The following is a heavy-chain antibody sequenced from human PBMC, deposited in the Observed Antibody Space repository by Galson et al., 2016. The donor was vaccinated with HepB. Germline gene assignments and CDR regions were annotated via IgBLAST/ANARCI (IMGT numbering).Heavy chain of an antibody. D-gene: IGHD4-11*01. Sequence: SLRLSCAASEFTFSYYYMSWIRQAPGKGLEWVSYISGSSHDTNYADSVKGRFTISRDNAKNTLYLQMNSLRAEDTAVYYCARDTRPYSNLRHGMDVWGQGTTVTVSS. V-gene: IGHV3-11*06. J-gene: IGHJ6*02. CDR1: EFTFSYYY. CDR3: ARDTRPYSNLRHGMDV. CDR2: ISGSSHDT.